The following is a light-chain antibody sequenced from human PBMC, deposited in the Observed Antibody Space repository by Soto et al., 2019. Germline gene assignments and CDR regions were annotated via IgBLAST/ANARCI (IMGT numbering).Light chain of an antibody. J-gene: IGKJ4*02. CDR2: GTS. Sequence: EIVLTQSPATLSSFPGDRVTLSCRASQYINTRLAWYQHRPGQAPRLLIYGTSNRATGIPDRFSGTESGTDFTLTISRLEPEDFAVYYCQQRSTFTFGGGTKVDIK. CDR1: QYINTR. CDR3: QQRSTFT. V-gene: IGKV3D-11*03.